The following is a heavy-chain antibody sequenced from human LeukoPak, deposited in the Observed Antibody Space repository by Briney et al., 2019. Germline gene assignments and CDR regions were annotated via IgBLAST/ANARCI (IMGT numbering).Heavy chain of an antibody. D-gene: IGHD3-10*01. CDR1: GFTFSSYG. CDR2: ISGSGGST. Sequence: PGGTLRLSCAASGFTFSSYGMSWVRQAPGKGLEWVSAISGSGGSTYYADSVKGRFTISRDNSKNMLYLQMNSLRAEDTAVYYCAKNGRGSGTYYPRTKYYFDYWGQGTLVTV. J-gene: IGHJ4*02. CDR3: AKNGRGSGTYYPRTKYYFDY. V-gene: IGHV3-23*01.